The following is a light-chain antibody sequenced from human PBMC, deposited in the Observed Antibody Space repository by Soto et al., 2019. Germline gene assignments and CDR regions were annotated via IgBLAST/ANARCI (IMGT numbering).Light chain of an antibody. CDR2: LGS. V-gene: IGKV2-28*01. CDR3: MQALQTPT. CDR1: QSLLHSNGYNY. Sequence: DIVLTQSPLSLPVTPGEPASISCRSSQSLLHSNGYNYLDWDLQKPGQSPQLLIYLGSNRASGVPDRFSGSGSGTDFTLKISRVEAEDVWVYYCMQALQTPTFGQGTRLEIK. J-gene: IGKJ5*01.